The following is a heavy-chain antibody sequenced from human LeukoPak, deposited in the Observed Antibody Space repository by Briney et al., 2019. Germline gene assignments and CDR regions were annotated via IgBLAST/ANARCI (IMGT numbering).Heavy chain of an antibody. D-gene: IGHD2-15*01. Sequence: SETLSLTCTVSDGSISSYNYNWIRQPPGKGLEWIGYIDYSGSTNYNPSLRSRVTISVDTSKKQFSLKLTSVTAADTAVYYCARHQTFGSGPDAFDIWGQGTMVTVSS. CDR1: DGSISSYN. CDR2: IDYSGST. CDR3: ARHQTFGSGPDAFDI. V-gene: IGHV4-59*08. J-gene: IGHJ3*02.